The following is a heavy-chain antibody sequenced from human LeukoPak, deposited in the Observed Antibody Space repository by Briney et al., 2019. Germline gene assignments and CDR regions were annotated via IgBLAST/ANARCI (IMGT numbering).Heavy chain of an antibody. V-gene: IGHV1-24*01. J-gene: IGHJ4*02. D-gene: IGHD6-19*01. Sequence: GASVKVSCKVSGYTITDLSMHWVRQAPGKGLEWMGGFDPEDGETIYAQKFQGRVTITTDESTSTAYMELSSLRSEDTAVYYCARGIDSSGSPAGYWGQGTLVTVSS. CDR1: GYTITDLS. CDR3: ARGIDSSGSPAGY. CDR2: FDPEDGET.